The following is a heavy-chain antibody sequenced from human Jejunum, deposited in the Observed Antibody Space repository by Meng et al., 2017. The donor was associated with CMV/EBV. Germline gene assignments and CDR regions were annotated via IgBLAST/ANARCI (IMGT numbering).Heavy chain of an antibody. CDR3: GDSGGARGSDV. CDR2: IKNKANSYIT. J-gene: IGHJ6*02. V-gene: IGHV3-72*01. D-gene: IGHD2-21*02. Sequence: SGLLFSDHYMDWVRQAPGKGLEWLGRIKNKANSYITECAASVKGRFTVSRDDSKNSLFLQMNDLQTEDTAVYYCGDSGGARGSDVRGQGITVTVSS. CDR1: GLLFSDHY.